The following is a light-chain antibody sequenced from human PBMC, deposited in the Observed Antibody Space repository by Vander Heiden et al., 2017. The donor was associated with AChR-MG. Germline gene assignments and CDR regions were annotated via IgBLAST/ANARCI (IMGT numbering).Light chain of an antibody. CDR2: DAS. J-gene: IGKJ4*01. V-gene: IGKV1-33*01. CDR3: QQDDNVPFA. CDR1: QDISNY. Sequence: DIQMTQSPSSLSASVGDRVTITCQASQDISNYLNWYQQKPGKAPKLLIYDASNLETGVPSRFSGSGSGTDFTFTISSLQPEDIATYYCQQDDNVPFAFGGGTKVEIK.